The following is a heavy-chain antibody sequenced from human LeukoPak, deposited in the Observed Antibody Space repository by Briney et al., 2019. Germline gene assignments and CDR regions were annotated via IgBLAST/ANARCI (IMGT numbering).Heavy chain of an antibody. CDR2: IYYSGST. V-gene: IGHV4-59*01. Sequence: SETLSLTCTVSGGSISSYYWSWIRQPPGKGLEWIGYIYYSGSTNYNPSLKSRVTISVDTSKNQFSLKLSSVTAADTAVYYCARMRTNYDSSGYFYYFDYWGQGTLVTVSS. J-gene: IGHJ4*02. CDR1: GGSISSYY. CDR3: ARMRTNYDSSGYFYYFDY. D-gene: IGHD3-22*01.